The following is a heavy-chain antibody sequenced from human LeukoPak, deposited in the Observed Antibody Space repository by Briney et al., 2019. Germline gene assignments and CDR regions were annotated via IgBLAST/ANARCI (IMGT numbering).Heavy chain of an antibody. CDR2: ISGSGGST. V-gene: IGHV3-23*01. CDR3: AKMSGAAVPGWFDP. CDR1: GFTFRSYG. D-gene: IGHD6-13*01. Sequence: GGSLRLSCEASGFTFRSYGMSWVRQAPGKGLEWVSAISGSGGSTYYADSVKGRFTISRDNSKNTLYLQMNSLRAEDTAVYYCAKMSGAAVPGWFDPWGQGTLVTVSS. J-gene: IGHJ5*02.